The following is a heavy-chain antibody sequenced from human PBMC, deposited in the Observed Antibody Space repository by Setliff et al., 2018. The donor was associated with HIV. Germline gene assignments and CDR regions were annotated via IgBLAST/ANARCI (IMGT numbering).Heavy chain of an antibody. CDR1: GGSMSTYY. CDR3: ARGRQDSYYDSTSYYWGDAFDI. D-gene: IGHD3-22*01. CDR2: IYYSGDT. J-gene: IGHJ3*02. Sequence: PSETLSLTCSVSGGSMSTYYWSWIRQSPAKGLEWIGYIYYSGDTNYNPSLRSRVTISVDTSQNRFSLRLTSVTAADTGVYFCARGRQDSYYDSTSYYWGDAFDIWGQGTRVTVSS. V-gene: IGHV4-59*01.